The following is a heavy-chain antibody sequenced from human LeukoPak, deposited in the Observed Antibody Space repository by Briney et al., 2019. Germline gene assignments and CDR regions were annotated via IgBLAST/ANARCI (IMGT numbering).Heavy chain of an antibody. CDR2: IYYSGST. CDR3: ARDRIAAAGTGWFDP. CDR1: GGSISSYY. V-gene: IGHV4-59*01. D-gene: IGHD6-13*01. Sequence: PSETLSLTCTVSGGSISSYYWSWIRQPPGKGLEWIGYIYYSGSTNYNPSLKSRVNISVDTSKNQFSLKLSSVTAADTAVYYCARDRIAAAGTGWFDPWGQGTLVTVSS. J-gene: IGHJ5*02.